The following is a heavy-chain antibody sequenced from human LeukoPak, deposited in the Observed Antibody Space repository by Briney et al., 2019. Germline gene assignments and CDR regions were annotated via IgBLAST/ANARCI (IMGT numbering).Heavy chain of an antibody. Sequence: GGSLRLSCAASGFTFSTSWMRWVRQAPGKGLVWVSIMNGDGRDTRYADSVKGRFTISRDNAKNTLHLQMNSLRADDTAMYYCVKAGQGYMDVWGKGTTVIVSS. CDR2: MNGDGRDT. J-gene: IGHJ6*03. V-gene: IGHV3-74*01. CDR1: GFTFSTSW. CDR3: VKAGQGYMDV. D-gene: IGHD1-14*01.